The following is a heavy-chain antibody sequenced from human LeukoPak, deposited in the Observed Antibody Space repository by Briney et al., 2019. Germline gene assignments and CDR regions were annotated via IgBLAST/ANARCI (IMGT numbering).Heavy chain of an antibody. V-gene: IGHV3-53*01. D-gene: IGHD3-3*01. J-gene: IGHJ4*02. Sequence: GGSLRLSCAASGFTVSSNYMSWVRQAPGKGLEWVSVIYSGGSTYYADSVEGRFTISRHNSKNTLYLQMNSLRAEDTAVYYCARGNDYDFWSGQKHYYFDYWGQGTLVTVSS. CDR2: IYSGGST. CDR1: GFTVSSNY. CDR3: ARGNDYDFWSGQKHYYFDY.